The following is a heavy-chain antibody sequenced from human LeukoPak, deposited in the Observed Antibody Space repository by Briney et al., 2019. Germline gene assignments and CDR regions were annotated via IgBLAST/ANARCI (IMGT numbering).Heavy chain of an antibody. Sequence: PGGSLRLSCAASGFTFSDYYLSWIRQAPGKGLEWVSYISSSGSTIYYADSVKGRFTISRDNAKNSLYLQMNSLRAEDTAVYYCARDPWYRYYYMDVWGKGTTVTVSS. CDR3: ARDPWYRYYYMDV. D-gene: IGHD2-15*01. CDR1: GFTFSDYY. J-gene: IGHJ6*03. V-gene: IGHV3-11*01. CDR2: ISSSGSTI.